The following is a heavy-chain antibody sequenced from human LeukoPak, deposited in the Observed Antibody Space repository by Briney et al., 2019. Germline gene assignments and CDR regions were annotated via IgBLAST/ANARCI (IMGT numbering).Heavy chain of an antibody. Sequence: SETLSLTCAVYGGSFSGYYWSWIRQPPGKGLEWIGEINHSGSTNYNPSLKSRVTISVDASKNQFSLKLSSVTAADTAVYYCARDDDPSAYYRFGYWGQGTLVTVSS. V-gene: IGHV4-34*01. J-gene: IGHJ4*02. CDR3: ARDDDPSAYYRFGY. CDR2: INHSGST. CDR1: GGSFSGYY. D-gene: IGHD3-22*01.